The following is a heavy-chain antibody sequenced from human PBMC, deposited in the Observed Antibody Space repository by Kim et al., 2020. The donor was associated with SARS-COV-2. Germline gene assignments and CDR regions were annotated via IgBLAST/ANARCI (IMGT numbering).Heavy chain of an antibody. CDR3: ARLLIVITLVNSKYGMDV. J-gene: IGHJ6*02. D-gene: IGHD3-16*02. V-gene: IGHV5-10-1*01. Sequence: GESLKISCKTSEYSFTSYYITWVRQMPGKGLEWMGRIDPSDSYTNYSPSFLGHVTISVDKSISTAYLQWSSLKASDTATYYCARLLIVITLVNSKYGMDVWGQGTTVIVSS. CDR2: IDPSDSYT. CDR1: EYSFTSYY.